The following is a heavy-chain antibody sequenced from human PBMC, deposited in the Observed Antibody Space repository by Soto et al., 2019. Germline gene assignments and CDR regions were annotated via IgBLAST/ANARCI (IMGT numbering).Heavy chain of an antibody. J-gene: IGHJ6*02. V-gene: IGHV1-2*02. CDR2: IDPDSGGT. CDR1: GYAFTGDF. Sequence: ASVKVSCKASGYAFTGDFLQWVRQAPGQGLEWMGWIDPDSGGTDYAQKFQSRVTMTRDTSISTAYMELSRLRVDDTAVYYCAREEVWGQGTTVTVSS. CDR3: AREEV.